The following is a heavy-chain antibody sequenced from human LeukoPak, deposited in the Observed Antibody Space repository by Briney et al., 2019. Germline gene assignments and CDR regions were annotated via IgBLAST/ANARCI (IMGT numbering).Heavy chain of an antibody. CDR3: ARSKDGYNYDY. D-gene: IGHD5-24*01. J-gene: IGHJ4*02. CDR2: INPNSGGT. Sequence: ASVKVSCKASGGTFSSYAISWVRQAPGQGLEWMGWINPNSGGTNYAQKFQGRVTMTRDTSISTAYMELSRLRSDDTAVYYCARSKDGYNYDYWGQGTLVTVSS. CDR1: GGTFSSYA. V-gene: IGHV1-2*02.